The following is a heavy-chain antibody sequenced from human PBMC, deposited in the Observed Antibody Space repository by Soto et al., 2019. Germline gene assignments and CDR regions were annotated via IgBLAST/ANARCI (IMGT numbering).Heavy chain of an antibody. CDR2: ISGSGGST. D-gene: IGHD5-12*01. CDR3: AKAQKEWLRFGFFLY. CDR1: GFTFSSYA. J-gene: IGHJ4*02. V-gene: IGHV3-23*01. Sequence: GGSLRLSCAASGFTFSSYAMSWVRQAPGKGLEWVSAISGSGGSTYYADSVKGRFTISRDNSKNTLYLQMNSLRAEDTSVYYCAKAQKEWLRFGFFLYWGQGTLVTVSS.